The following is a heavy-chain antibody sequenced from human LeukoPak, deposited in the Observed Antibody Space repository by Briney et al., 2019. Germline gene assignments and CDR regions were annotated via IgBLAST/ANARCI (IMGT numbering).Heavy chain of an antibody. CDR1: GTSISTSSYS. D-gene: IGHD6-13*01. CDR2: VYYSGTT. J-gene: IGHJ4*02. Sequence: PSETLSLTCTVSGTSISTSSYSWGWIRQPPGQGLEWIGSVYYSGTTHYNPSLKSRVTISVDTSKNQFSLKLSSVTAADTAVYYCARHIGQLANFDYWGQGTLVTVSS. V-gene: IGHV4-39*01. CDR3: ARHIGQLANFDY.